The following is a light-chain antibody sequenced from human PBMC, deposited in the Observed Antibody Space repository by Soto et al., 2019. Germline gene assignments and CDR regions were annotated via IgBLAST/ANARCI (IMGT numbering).Light chain of an antibody. CDR2: RNN. CDR1: SSNIGSNY. V-gene: IGLV1-47*01. J-gene: IGLJ2*01. Sequence: QSVLTQPPSASGTPGQRVTISCSGSSSNIGSNYVYWYQQLPGTAPPLLIYRNNQRPSGGPHRFSGSKSGTSASLAISGLRSEDEADYYCAAWDDSLSGYVVFGGGTKLTVL. CDR3: AAWDDSLSGYVV.